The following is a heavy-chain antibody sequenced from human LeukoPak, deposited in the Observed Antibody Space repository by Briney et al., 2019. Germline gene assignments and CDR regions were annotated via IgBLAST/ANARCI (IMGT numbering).Heavy chain of an antibody. CDR2: INPSGGST. Sequence: ASVKVSCKASGYTFTSYYMHWVRQAPGQGLEWMGIINPSGGSTSYAQKFQGRVTMTRDTSTSTVYMELSSLRSEDTAVYYCAGDFVDTATTYDAFDIWGQGTMVTVSS. D-gene: IGHD5-18*01. CDR1: GYTFTSYY. V-gene: IGHV1-46*01. J-gene: IGHJ3*02. CDR3: AGDFVDTATTYDAFDI.